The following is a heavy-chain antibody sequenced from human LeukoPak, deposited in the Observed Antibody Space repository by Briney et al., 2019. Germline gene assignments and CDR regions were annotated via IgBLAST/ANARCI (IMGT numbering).Heavy chain of an antibody. D-gene: IGHD3-22*01. J-gene: IGHJ4*02. Sequence: SETLSLTCTVSGGSISSSGYYWGGIRQPPGRGLEWIGSIYYSGSTYYNPSLKSRVTISVDTSKNQFSLKLSSVAAADTAVYYCARDYYDSSGYHVFDYWGQGTLVTVSS. CDR1: GGSISSSGYY. CDR3: ARDYYDSSGYHVFDY. CDR2: IYYSGST. V-gene: IGHV4-39*07.